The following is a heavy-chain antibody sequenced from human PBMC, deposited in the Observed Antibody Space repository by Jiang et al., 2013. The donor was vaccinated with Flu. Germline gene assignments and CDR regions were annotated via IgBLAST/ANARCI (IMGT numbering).Heavy chain of an antibody. CDR2: TYYRSKWYN. Sequence: SLTCAISGDSVSSNSAAWNWIRQSPSRGLEWLGRTYYRSKWYNDYAVSVKSRITINPDTSKNQFSLQLNSVTPEDTAVYYCARKYSSSSHEYNWFDPRGQGTLVTVSS. V-gene: IGHV6-1*01. J-gene: IGHJ5*02. CDR3: ARKYSSSSHEYNWFDP. CDR1: GDSVSSNSAA. D-gene: IGHD6-6*01.